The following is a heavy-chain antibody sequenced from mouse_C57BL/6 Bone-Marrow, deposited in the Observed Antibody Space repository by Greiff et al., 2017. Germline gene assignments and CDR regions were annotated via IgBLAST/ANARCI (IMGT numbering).Heavy chain of an antibody. Sequence: QVQLQQSGAELVKPGASVKISCKASGYSFSSYWMNWVKQRPGKGLEWIGQIYPGDGDTNYNRKFKGKATLTADESSSTAYMQLSSLTSEDSAVYFCARPSELGLFAYWGQGTLVTVSA. V-gene: IGHV1-80*01. CDR2: IYPGDGDT. CDR1: GYSFSSYW. J-gene: IGHJ3*01. CDR3: ARPSELGLFAY. D-gene: IGHD4-1*01.